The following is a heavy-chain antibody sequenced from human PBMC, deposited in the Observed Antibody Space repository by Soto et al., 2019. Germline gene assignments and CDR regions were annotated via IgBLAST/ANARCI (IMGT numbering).Heavy chain of an antibody. Sequence: QVQLVQSGAEVKKPGSSVKVSCKASGGTFSSYTISWVRQAPGQGLEWMGRIIPILGIANYAQKFQGRVTITADKSTSTAYMELSSLRSEDTAVYYCAREVRTIGYSSGGSCYWGDAFDIWGQGTMVTVSS. J-gene: IGHJ3*02. V-gene: IGHV1-69*08. D-gene: IGHD2-15*01. CDR2: IIPILGIA. CDR3: AREVRTIGYSSGGSCYWGDAFDI. CDR1: GGTFSSYT.